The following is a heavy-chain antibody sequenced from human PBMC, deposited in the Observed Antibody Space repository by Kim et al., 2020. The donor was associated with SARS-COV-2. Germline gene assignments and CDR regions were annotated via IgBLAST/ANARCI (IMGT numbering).Heavy chain of an antibody. D-gene: IGHD2-15*01. J-gene: IGHJ6*02. CDR2: INSDGSST. CDR3: ARTAQTEWTYCSGGSCYWWGVNYYGMDV. V-gene: IGHV3-74*01. Sequence: GGSLRLSCAASGFTFSSYWMHWVRQAPGKGLVWVSRINSDGSSTSYADSVKGRFTISRDNAKNTLYLQMNSLRAEDTAVYYCARTAQTEWTYCSGGSCYWWGVNYYGMDVWGQGTTVTVSS. CDR1: GFTFSSYW.